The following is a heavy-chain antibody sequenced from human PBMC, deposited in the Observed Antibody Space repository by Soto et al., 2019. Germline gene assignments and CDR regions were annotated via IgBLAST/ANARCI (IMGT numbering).Heavy chain of an antibody. Sequence: QVQLVQSGAEVKKPGSSVKVSCKASGGTFSSYAISWVRQAPGQGLEWMGGIIPIFVTANYAQKFQGRVTINADESTSTAYMELSSLRSEDTAVYYRARAGQEMATIHYYYYGMDVWGQGITVTVSS. CDR3: ARAGQEMATIHYYYYGMDV. CDR2: IIPIFVTA. D-gene: IGHD5-12*01. J-gene: IGHJ6*02. CDR1: GGTFSSYA. V-gene: IGHV1-69*01.